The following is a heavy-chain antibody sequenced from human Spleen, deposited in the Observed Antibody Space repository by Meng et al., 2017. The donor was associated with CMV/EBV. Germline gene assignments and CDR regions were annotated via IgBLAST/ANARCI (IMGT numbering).Heavy chain of an antibody. J-gene: IGHJ6*02. CDR2: INPNSGGT. D-gene: IGHD2-15*01. V-gene: IGHV1-2*02. CDR1: GYTFTGYY. Sequence: ASVKVSCKASGYTFTGYYMHWVRQAPGQGLEWMGWINPNSGGTNYAQKLQGRVTMTGDTSITTAYMELSRLRSDDMAVYYCARVKRYCTGGSCSSTGYYGMGVWGQGTTVTVSS. CDR3: ARVKRYCTGGSCSSTGYYGMGV.